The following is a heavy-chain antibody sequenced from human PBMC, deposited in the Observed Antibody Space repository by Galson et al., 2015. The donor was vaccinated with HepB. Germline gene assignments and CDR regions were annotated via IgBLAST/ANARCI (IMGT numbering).Heavy chain of an antibody. CDR3: ARVCVFCHYSESSPSAYDI. Sequence: QSGAEVKKPGASVKVSCKASGYTFTMYGISWVRQAPGQGPEWMGWIRADNGDTHYAHKFQGWVTMTTDTSTSTAYMEIGSLTSDDTALYYCARVCVFCHYSESSPSAYDIWGQGTLVTVSS. CDR1: GYTFTMYG. D-gene: IGHD3-22*01. J-gene: IGHJ3*02. V-gene: IGHV1-18*04. CDR2: IRADNGDT.